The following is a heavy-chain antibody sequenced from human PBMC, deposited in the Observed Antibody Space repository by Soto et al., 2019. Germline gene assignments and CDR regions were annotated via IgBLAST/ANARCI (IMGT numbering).Heavy chain of an antibody. Sequence: SVKVSCKASGGTFSSYAISWVRQAPGQGLEWMGGIIPIFGTANYAQKFQGRVTITADESTSTAYMELSSLRSEDTAVYYCARDSDRNTTVSYGMDVWGQGTTVTVSS. D-gene: IGHD4-17*01. CDR2: IIPIFGTA. J-gene: IGHJ6*02. V-gene: IGHV1-69*13. CDR3: ARDSDRNTTVSYGMDV. CDR1: GGTFSSYA.